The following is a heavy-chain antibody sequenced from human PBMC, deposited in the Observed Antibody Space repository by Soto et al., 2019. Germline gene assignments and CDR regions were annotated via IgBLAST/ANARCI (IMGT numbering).Heavy chain of an antibody. J-gene: IGHJ4*02. V-gene: IGHV3-23*01. D-gene: IGHD4-4*01. Sequence: EVQLLESGGGLVQPGGSLRLSCAASGFTFNAYAMTWARQAPGKGLEWVSAIGGSGGNRYYAASVKGRFTISRDNSKDTVDLQMNRLRVEDTAVYYCARVASDYINSVDHWGQGILVTVSS. CDR3: ARVASDYINSVDH. CDR2: IGGSGGNR. CDR1: GFTFNAYA.